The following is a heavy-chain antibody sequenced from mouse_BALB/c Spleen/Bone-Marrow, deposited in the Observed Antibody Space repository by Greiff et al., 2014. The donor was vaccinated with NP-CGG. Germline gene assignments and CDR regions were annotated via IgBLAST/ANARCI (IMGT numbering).Heavy chain of an antibody. CDR1: GYAFSSYW. D-gene: IGHD2-3*01. Sequence: QVQLQQSGAELVRPGSSVKISCKASGYAFSSYWMNWVKQRPGQGLEWIGQIYPGDGDTNYNGKFKGKATLTEDKSSSTAYMQLSGITSKDSAVYFCARGRGWYFDYWGQGTTLTVSS. J-gene: IGHJ2*01. V-gene: IGHV1-80*01. CDR3: ARGRGWYFDY. CDR2: IYPGDGDT.